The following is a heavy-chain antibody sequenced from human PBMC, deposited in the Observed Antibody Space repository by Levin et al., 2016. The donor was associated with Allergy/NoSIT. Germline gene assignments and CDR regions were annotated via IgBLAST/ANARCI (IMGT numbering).Heavy chain of an antibody. CDR2: IYYSGST. Sequence: WIRQPPGKGLEWIGYIYYSGSTYYNPSLKSRVTISVDTSKNQFSLKLSSVTAADTAVYYCARGTGSYYSYYYYGMDVWGQGTTVTVSS. J-gene: IGHJ6*02. D-gene: IGHD1-26*01. CDR3: ARGTGSYYSYYYYGMDV. V-gene: IGHV4-31*02.